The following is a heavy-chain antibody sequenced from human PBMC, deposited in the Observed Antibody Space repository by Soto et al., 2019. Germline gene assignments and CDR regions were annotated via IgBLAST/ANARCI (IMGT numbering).Heavy chain of an antibody. J-gene: IGHJ4*02. CDR1: GFTFGSYA. D-gene: IGHD3-10*01. V-gene: IGHV3-23*01. CDR2: ISGTGDSS. Sequence: EVQLLESGGGLVQPGGSLRLSCAASGFTFGSYAMSWVRQAPGKGLEWVSLISGTGDSSEYANSVKGRFTISRDYSKTTVFFQMNSLRAEDTAVYFCAKDNGNYGSGSIAHWGQGTLVTVSS. CDR3: AKDNGNYGSGSIAH.